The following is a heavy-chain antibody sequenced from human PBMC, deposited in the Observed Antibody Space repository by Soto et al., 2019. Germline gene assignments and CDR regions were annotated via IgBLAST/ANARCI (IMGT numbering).Heavy chain of an antibody. CDR3: VRDQDWAFDY. V-gene: IGHV3-48*01. CDR2: IPRSGSAI. D-gene: IGHD3-9*01. J-gene: IGHJ4*02. CDR1: GFIFSRYS. Sequence: EVQLVESGGDLIQPGGSLRLSCAASGFIFSRYSMNWVRQAPGKGLEWISYIPRSGSAIYADSVKGRFTISRDNAKSSLYLQMNSLEAEDTAAYYCVRDQDWAFDYWGQGTLVTVSS.